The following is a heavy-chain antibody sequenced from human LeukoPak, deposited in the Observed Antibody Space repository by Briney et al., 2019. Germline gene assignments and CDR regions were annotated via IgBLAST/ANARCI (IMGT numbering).Heavy chain of an antibody. J-gene: IGHJ4*02. Sequence: SETLSLTCTVSGGSISSGTYYWNWIRQSPGKGLEWIGYIYHNGITNYNPSLKSRVTISIDTSKNEFSLKLTSVTAADTAVYYCAREANYYGSGSYFEGTFDYWGQGSLVTVSS. CDR3: AREANYYGSGSYFEGTFDY. CDR2: IYHNGIT. V-gene: IGHV4-61*01. CDR1: GGSISSGTYY. D-gene: IGHD3-10*01.